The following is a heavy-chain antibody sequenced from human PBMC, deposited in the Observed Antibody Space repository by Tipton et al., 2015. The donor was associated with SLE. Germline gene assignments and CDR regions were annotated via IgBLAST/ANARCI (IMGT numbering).Heavy chain of an antibody. CDR1: GFAFSSYW. V-gene: IGHV3-7*01. Sequence: GSLRLSCAASGFAFSSYWMSWVRQAPGKGLEWVANIKQDGSEKYYVDSVKGRFTISRDNAKNSLYLQMNSLRAEDTAVYYCARGDETIAAAGTDYWGQGTLVTVSS. D-gene: IGHD6-13*01. CDR3: ARGDETIAAAGTDY. J-gene: IGHJ4*02. CDR2: IKQDGSEK.